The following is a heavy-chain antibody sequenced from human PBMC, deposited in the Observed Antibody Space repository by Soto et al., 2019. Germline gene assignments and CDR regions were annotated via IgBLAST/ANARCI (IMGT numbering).Heavy chain of an antibody. D-gene: IGHD3-3*01. CDR2: ISAYNGNT. J-gene: IGHJ6*03. V-gene: IGHV1-18*01. CDR3: ARVTIFGVVITDYYYYMDV. Sequence: ASVMVSCKASGYTFTSYGISWVRQAPGQGLEWMGWISAYNGNTNYAQKLQGRVTMTTDTSTSTAYMELRSLRSDDTAVYYCARVTIFGVVITDYYYYMDVWGKGTTVTVSS. CDR1: GYTFTSYG.